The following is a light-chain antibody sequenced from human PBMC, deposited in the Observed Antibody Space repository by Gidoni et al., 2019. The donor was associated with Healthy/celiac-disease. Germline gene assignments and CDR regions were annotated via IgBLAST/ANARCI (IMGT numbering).Light chain of an antibody. J-gene: IGKJ4*01. CDR2: GAS. V-gene: IGKV3-20*01. CDR3: QHFGN. Sequence: EIVLTQSPGTLSLSPGQSATLSCRASQSISSSQLAWNQQKPGQAPRPLMYGASSRATGIPDRFSGSGSGTDFTLPISRLEPEDFAVYYCQHFGNFGGGTKVE. CDR1: QSISSSQ.